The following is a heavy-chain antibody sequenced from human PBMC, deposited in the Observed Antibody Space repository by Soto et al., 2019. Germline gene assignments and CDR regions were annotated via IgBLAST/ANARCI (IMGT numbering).Heavy chain of an antibody. CDR2: IYSNGDT. D-gene: IGHD6-6*01. CDR3: AKRGGSSSRYYYYALGI. V-gene: IGHV4-31*03. CDR1: GGSMNNGGYY. J-gene: IGHJ6*02. Sequence: PSETLSLTCSVSGGSMNNGGYYWSWIRQLPGKGLEWIGYIYSNGDTYYNPSPKSRLTISVDTSKNQFSLNLTSVTAADTAVYYCAKRGGSSSRYYYYALGIWGQGTTVTGSS.